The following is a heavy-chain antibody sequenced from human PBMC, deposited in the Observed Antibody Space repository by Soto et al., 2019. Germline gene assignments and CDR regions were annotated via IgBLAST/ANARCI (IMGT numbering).Heavy chain of an antibody. D-gene: IGHD2-2*01. V-gene: IGHV3-11*01. CDR3: ARDPGSYCSSTSCPDGGSWFDP. Sequence: PGGSLRLSCAASGFTFSDYYMSWIRQAPGKGLEWVSYISSSGSTIYYADSVKGRFTISRDNAKNSLYLQMNSLRAEDTAVYYCARDPGSYCSSTSCPDGGSWFDPWGQGTQVTVSS. CDR2: ISSSGSTI. CDR1: GFTFSDYY. J-gene: IGHJ5*02.